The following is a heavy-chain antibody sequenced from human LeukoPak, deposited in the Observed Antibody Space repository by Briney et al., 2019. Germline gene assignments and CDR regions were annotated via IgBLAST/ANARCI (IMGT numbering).Heavy chain of an antibody. Sequence: GASVKVSCKASGYTFTGYYMHWVRQAPGQGLELMGWINPNSGGTNYAQKFQGRVTMTRDTSISTAYMELSRLRSDDTAVYYCARDQYQLPSYYYYMDVWGKGTTVTVSS. V-gene: IGHV1-2*02. D-gene: IGHD2-2*01. CDR1: GYTFTGYY. CDR3: ARDQYQLPSYYYYMDV. J-gene: IGHJ6*03. CDR2: INPNSGGT.